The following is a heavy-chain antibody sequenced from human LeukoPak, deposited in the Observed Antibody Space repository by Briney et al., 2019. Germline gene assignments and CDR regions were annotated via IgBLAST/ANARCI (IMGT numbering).Heavy chain of an antibody. CDR1: GGSISSSSTDY. V-gene: IGHV4-39*01. J-gene: IGHJ4*02. CDR2: INYSGST. Sequence: SETLSLTCTVSGGSISSSSTDYWGWIRQPPGKGLEWIGSINYSGSTYYNPSLKSRVTISVDTSKNQFSLKLSSATAADTAVYYCARHPQLDYWGQGTLVTVSS. CDR3: ARHPQLDY.